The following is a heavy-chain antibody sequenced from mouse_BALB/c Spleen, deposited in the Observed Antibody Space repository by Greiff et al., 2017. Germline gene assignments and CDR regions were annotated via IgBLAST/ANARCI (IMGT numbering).Heavy chain of an antibody. CDR1: GYTFTSYV. D-gene: IGHD1-1*01. V-gene: IGHV1-14*01. J-gene: IGHJ3*01. CDR3: ARNYGSGGFAY. CDR2: INPYNDGT. Sequence: VQLQQSGPELVKPGASVKMSCKASGYTFTSYVMHWVKQKPGQGLEWIGYINPYNDGTKYNEKFKGKATLTSDKSSSTAYMELSSLTSEDSAVYYCARNYGSGGFAYWGQGTLVTVSA.